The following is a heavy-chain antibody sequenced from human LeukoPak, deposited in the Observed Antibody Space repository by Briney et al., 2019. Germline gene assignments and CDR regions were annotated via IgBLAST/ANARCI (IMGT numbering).Heavy chain of an antibody. CDR1: GYTFSNYD. Sequence: ASVKVSCKASGYTFSNYDVIWVRQAPGQGLEWMGWMNPNSGNTGYVQRFQGRVTMTGDTSISTAYMELSSLMSDDTAVYYCATDITMMNKWRWWFDPWGQGTLVTVSS. V-gene: IGHV1-8*01. CDR3: ATDITMMNKWRWWFDP. D-gene: IGHD3-22*01. J-gene: IGHJ5*02. CDR2: MNPNSGNT.